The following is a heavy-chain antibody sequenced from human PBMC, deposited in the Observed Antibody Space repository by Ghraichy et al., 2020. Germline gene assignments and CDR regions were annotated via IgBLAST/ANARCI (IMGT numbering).Heavy chain of an antibody. V-gene: IGHV3-7*03. CDR3: ARDRLDSYDTSGGIDY. D-gene: IGHD3-22*01. CDR1: GFTFSNYW. J-gene: IGHJ4*02. CDR2: IKQHGDEN. Sequence: GSLRLSCAASGFTFSNYWMSWVRQAPGKGLEWVANIKQHGDENYYVDSVRGRFTISRDNTNNLLYLQMHSLRAEDTAFYYCARDRLDSYDTSGGIDYWGQGTLVTVSS.